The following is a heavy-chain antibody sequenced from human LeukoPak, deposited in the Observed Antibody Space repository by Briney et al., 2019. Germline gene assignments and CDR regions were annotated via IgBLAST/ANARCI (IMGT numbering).Heavy chain of an antibody. J-gene: IGHJ4*02. CDR1: GFTFSNYC. D-gene: IGHD2-2*01. CDR3: VRGVPVTPGIDY. V-gene: IGHV3-74*01. Sequence: GGSVRLSCAASGFTFSNYCMHWVRQPPGKGLVWVSQICTDETTIRSADSVKGRFTISRDNAKNTLYLQMSSLRVEDTAVYYCVRGVPVTPGIDYWGQGTLVTVSS. CDR2: ICTDETTI.